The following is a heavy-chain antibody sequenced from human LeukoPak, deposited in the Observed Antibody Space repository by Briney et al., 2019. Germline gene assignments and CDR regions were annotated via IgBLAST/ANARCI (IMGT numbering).Heavy chain of an antibody. D-gene: IGHD3-3*01. J-gene: IGHJ6*03. CDR3: ARSFGVVTKYYYYYYMDV. V-gene: IGHV4-34*01. CDR1: GGSFSGYY. Sequence: PSETLSLTCAVYGGSFSGYYWSWIRQPPGKGLEWIGEINHSGSTNYNPSLKSRVTISVDTSKNQFSLKLSSVTAADTAVYYCARSFGVVTKYYYYYYMDVWGKGTTVTVSS. CDR2: INHSGST.